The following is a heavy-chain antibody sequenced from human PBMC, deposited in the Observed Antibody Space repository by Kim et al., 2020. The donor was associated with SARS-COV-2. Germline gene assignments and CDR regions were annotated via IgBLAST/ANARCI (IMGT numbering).Heavy chain of an antibody. CDR1: GGSFSGYY. CDR2: INHSGST. Sequence: SETLSLTCAVYGGSFSGYYWSWIRQPPGKGLEWIGEINHSGSTNYNPSLKSRVTISVDTSKNQFSLKLSSVTAADTAVYYCARGVIRVDYYDSSEVEKDFDYWGQGTLVTVSS. D-gene: IGHD3-22*01. CDR3: ARGVIRVDYYDSSEVEKDFDY. V-gene: IGHV4-34*01. J-gene: IGHJ4*02.